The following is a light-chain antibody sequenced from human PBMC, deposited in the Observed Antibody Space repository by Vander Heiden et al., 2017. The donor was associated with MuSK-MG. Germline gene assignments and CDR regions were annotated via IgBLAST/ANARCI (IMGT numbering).Light chain of an antibody. Sequence: QSALTQPAAASGSPGQSITISCTGPSSDVGGHNYVSWYQQHPGTAPKLMMYDVSYRPSGVSNRFSGSKSGTTASLTISALQAEDEADYYCTSSTCRKTGVFGGGTKLTVL. CDR2: DVS. CDR1: SSDVGGHNY. J-gene: IGLJ3*02. CDR3: TSSTCRKTGV. V-gene: IGLV2-14*01.